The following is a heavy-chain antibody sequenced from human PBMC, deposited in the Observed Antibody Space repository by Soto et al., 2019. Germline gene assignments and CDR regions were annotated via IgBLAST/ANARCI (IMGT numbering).Heavy chain of an antibody. CDR2: INPRDSET. D-gene: IGHD2-21*01. CDR3: ARNDHGAYEKSDH. Sequence: PGESLKISCKGSGYDFNTYWIGWVRQMPGKGLEWMGIINPRDSETTYSPSLQGYVTISADKSISTAFLQWSSLKASDTAMYYCARNDHGAYEKSDHWGQGGLVTVSS. CDR1: GYDFNTYW. J-gene: IGHJ4*02. V-gene: IGHV5-51*01.